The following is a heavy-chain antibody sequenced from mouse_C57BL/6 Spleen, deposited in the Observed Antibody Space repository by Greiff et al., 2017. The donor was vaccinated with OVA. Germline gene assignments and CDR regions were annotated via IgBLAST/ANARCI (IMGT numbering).Heavy chain of an antibody. V-gene: IGHV1-55*01. CDR2: IYPGSGST. J-gene: IGHJ2*01. CDR3: ARGDDNYYGSSYDY. D-gene: IGHD1-1*01. CDR1: GYTFTSYW. Sequence: QVQLQQPGAELVKPGASVKMSCKASGYTFTSYWITWVKQRPGQGLEWIGDIYPGSGSTNYNEKFKSKAILTVDTSSSTAYMQLSSLTSEDSAVYYCARGDDNYYGSSYDYWGQGTTLTVSS.